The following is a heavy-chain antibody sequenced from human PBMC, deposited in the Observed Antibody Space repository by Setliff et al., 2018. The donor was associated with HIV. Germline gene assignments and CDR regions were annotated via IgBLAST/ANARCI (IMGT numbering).Heavy chain of an antibody. J-gene: IGHJ3*02. CDR3: ARRGSAVVTAMRRPSRQNENAFDI. Sequence: GGSLRLSCAASGFTFSSYWMHWVRQVPGKGLVWLARINGDESRTTYADSVKGRFTISRDNAKNSLYLQMNSLRAEDTAVYYCARRGSAVVTAMRRPSRQNENAFDIWGQGTMVTVSS. D-gene: IGHD2-21*02. V-gene: IGHV3-74*01. CDR2: INGDESRT. CDR1: GFTFSSYW.